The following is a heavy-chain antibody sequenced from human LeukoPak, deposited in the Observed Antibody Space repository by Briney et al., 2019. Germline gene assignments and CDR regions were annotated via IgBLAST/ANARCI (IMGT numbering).Heavy chain of an antibody. Sequence: SETLSLTCTVSGGSISSSNYYWGWIRQPPGKGLECIGIIYYSGSTYYNPSLKSRVTISVDTSKNQFSLKLSSVTAADTAVYYCARAPRKWTSDYWGQGTLVTVSS. V-gene: IGHV4-39*07. CDR3: ARAPRKWTSDY. J-gene: IGHJ4*02. CDR1: GGSISSSNYY. CDR2: IYYSGST. D-gene: IGHD1-26*01.